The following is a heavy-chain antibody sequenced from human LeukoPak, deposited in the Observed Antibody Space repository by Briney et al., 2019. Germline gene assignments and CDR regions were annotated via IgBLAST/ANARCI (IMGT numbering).Heavy chain of an antibody. CDR3: ARTPGMVVVKTFYCMDV. CDR1: GYTFTSDG. D-gene: IGHD3-22*01. Sequence: ASVKVSCKTSGYTFTSDGISWVRQAPGQGLEWMGWIGTYKGNTNYAQMFQGRVTMTTDTSTSTAYMELKNLRSDDTAVYYCARTPGMVVVKTFYCMDVWGQGTTVTVSS. J-gene: IGHJ6*02. CDR2: IGTYKGNT. V-gene: IGHV1-18*01.